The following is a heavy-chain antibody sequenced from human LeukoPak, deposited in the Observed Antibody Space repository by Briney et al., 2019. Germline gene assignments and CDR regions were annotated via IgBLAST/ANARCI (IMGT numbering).Heavy chain of an antibody. V-gene: IGHV1-69*13. CDR2: IIPIFGTA. CDR1: RGTFSSYG. D-gene: IGHD1-26*01. J-gene: IGHJ4*02. CDR3: ARSTVGGITLAY. Sequence: SVKVSCKASRGTFSSYGISWVRQAPGQGLEWMGGIIPIFGTANYAQKFQGRVTITADQSTSTAYMELSSLRSEDTAVYYCARSTVGGITLAYWGQGTLVTVSS.